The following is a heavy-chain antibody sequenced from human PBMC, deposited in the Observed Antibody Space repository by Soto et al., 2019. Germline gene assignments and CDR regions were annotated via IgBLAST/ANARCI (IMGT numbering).Heavy chain of an antibody. D-gene: IGHD3-16*02. CDR2: ISPYTGNT. V-gene: IGHV1-18*01. CDR3: VMMDNNVTPTPQDV. J-gene: IGHJ6*04. Sequence: QVQLVQSGDEVKKPGASVKVSCKASGYIFVNYGIAWVRQAPGQGLEWMGWISPYTGNTHSATKVQGRLTMTTDTSMSTAYMDLWSLTSADTGVNYCVMMDNNVTPTPQDVWGEGTTVTVSS. CDR1: GYIFVNYG.